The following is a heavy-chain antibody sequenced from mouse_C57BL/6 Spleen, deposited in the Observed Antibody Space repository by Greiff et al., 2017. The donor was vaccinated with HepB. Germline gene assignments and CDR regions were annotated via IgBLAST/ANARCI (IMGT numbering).Heavy chain of an antibody. D-gene: IGHD1-1*01. CDR1: GFTFSSYG. CDR3: ASYYGSSYDYAMDY. J-gene: IGHJ4*01. V-gene: IGHV5-6*01. Sequence: EVKLMESGGDLVKPGGSLKLSCAASGFTFSSYGMSWVRQTPDKRLEWVATISSGGSYTYYPDSVKGRFTISRDNAKNTLYLQMSSLKSEDTAMYYCASYYGSSYDYAMDYWGQGTSVTVSS. CDR2: ISSGGSYT.